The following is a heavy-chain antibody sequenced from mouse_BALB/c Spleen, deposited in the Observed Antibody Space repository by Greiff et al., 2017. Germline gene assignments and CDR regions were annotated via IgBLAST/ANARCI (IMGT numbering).Heavy chain of an antibody. Sequence: EVQLQQTGPELVKPGASVKISCKASGYSFTDYIMLWVKQSHGKSLEWIGNINPYYGSTSYNLKFKGKATLTVDKSSSTAYMQLNSLTSEDSAVYYCARAAPYFDYWGQGTTLTVSS. V-gene: IGHV1-39*01. J-gene: IGHJ2*01. CDR1: GYSFTDYI. CDR2: INPYYGST. CDR3: ARAAPYFDY.